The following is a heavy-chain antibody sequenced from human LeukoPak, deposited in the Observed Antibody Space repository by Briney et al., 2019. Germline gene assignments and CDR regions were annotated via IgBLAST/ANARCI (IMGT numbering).Heavy chain of an antibody. CDR1: GFTFSSYA. V-gene: IGHV3-30*02. J-gene: IGHJ4*02. CDR2: IRYDGSNK. CDR3: AKDGGRYCSSTSCLFY. Sequence: GGSLRLSCAASGFTFSSYAMSWVRQAPGKGLEWVAFIRYDGSNKYYADSVKGRFTISRDNSKNTLYLQMNSLRAEDTAVYYCAKDGGRYCSSTSCLFYWGQGTLVTVSS. D-gene: IGHD2-2*01.